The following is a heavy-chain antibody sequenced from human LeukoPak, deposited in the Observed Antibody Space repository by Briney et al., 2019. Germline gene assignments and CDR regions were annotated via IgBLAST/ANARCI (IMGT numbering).Heavy chain of an antibody. Sequence: SETLSLTCAVYGGSFTGYYWSWIRQPPGKGLEGIGEINHSGSTYYTPSLKSRATLLVDTSKNQFSLKLSSVTAADTAVYYCARGPSSGWYHLWGQGTLVTVSS. J-gene: IGHJ5*02. V-gene: IGHV4-34*01. CDR1: GGSFTGYY. CDR2: INHSGST. D-gene: IGHD6-19*01. CDR3: ARGPSSGWYHL.